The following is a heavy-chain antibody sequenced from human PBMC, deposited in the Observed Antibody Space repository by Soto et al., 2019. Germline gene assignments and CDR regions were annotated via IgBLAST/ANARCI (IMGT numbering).Heavy chain of an antibody. V-gene: IGHV3-23*01. CDR2: ISYSGDNT. Sequence: GGSLRLSCAASGFTFSTYAMGWVRQAPGKGLEWVSSISYSGDNTHHADSLKGRFTISRDNSKNTLYLHMDSLRVEDTAVYHCARGSLAGKRQVDYWGQGTLVTVAS. J-gene: IGHJ4*02. CDR3: ARGSLAGKRQVDY. CDR1: GFTFSTYA. D-gene: IGHD6-19*01.